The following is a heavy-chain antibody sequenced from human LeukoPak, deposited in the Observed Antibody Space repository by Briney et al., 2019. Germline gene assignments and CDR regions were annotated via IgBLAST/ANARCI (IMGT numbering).Heavy chain of an antibody. CDR1: GFRFIRHA. CDR2: ILVDGRDK. J-gene: IGHJ4*02. CDR3: ASGMRVGPNI. V-gene: IGHV3-30*04. Sequence: PGGPLSLSCAASGFRFIRHAMPGFRQAPGKGLEWVNGILVDGRDKYYADSVEGRFPISRDNSKNTLTLQMNSLRAEDTAVYYCASGMRVGPNIGGQGTLVTVSS. D-gene: IGHD1-26*01.